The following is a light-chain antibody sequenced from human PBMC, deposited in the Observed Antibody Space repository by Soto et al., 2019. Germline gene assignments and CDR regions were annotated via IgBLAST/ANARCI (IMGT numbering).Light chain of an antibody. CDR1: SSNIASNT. CDR2: NNN. V-gene: IGLV1-44*01. Sequence: QSVLTQPPSASGTPGQRVTISCSGSSSNIASNTVNWYQQLPGTAPKLLIYNNNHRPSGVLDRFSGSKSGTSASLAISGLQSEDEADYYCAAWDDSLSGPLFGGGTKVTVL. J-gene: IGLJ2*01. CDR3: AAWDDSLSGPL.